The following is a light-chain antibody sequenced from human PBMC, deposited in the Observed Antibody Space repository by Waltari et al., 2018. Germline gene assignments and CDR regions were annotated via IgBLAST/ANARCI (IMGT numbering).Light chain of an antibody. V-gene: IGLV7-43*01. J-gene: IGLJ3*02. Sequence: QTVVTQEHSLTVSPGGTVTLTCASSTGAVTSPYYPNWFQQKPGQAPRALIYTAINTHSWTPARFSGSLLGGKAALTLSGVQPEDEAEYYCLLYNGGGWVFGGGTQLTVL. CDR3: LLYNGGGWV. CDR2: TAI. CDR1: TGAVTSPYY.